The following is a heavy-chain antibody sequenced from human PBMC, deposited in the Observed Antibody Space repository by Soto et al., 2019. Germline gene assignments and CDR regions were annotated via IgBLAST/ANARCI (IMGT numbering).Heavy chain of an antibody. CDR3: ARDGRGYSSSWDNDAFDI. J-gene: IGHJ3*02. D-gene: IGHD6-13*01. Sequence: GSLRLSCTASGLTFSSYDFNWVRQVPGKGLEWVSYISTGSGTIYYADSVKGRFTISRDNAKNSLYLQMNSLRAEDTAVYYCARDGRGYSSSWDNDAFDIWGQGTMVTVSS. CDR2: ISTGSGTI. V-gene: IGHV3-48*01. CDR1: GLTFSSYD.